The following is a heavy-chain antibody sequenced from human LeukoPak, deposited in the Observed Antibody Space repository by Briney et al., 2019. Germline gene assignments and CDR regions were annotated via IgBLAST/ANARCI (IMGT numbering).Heavy chain of an antibody. CDR2: IYYSGST. Sequence: SETLSLTCTVSGGSLSSSSYYWGWIRQPPGKGLEWIGSIYYSGSTYYNPSLKSRVTISVDTSKNQFSLKLSSVTAADTAVYYCARGHSSGWTRREYWGQGTLVTVSS. CDR3: ARGHSSGWTRREY. J-gene: IGHJ4*02. D-gene: IGHD6-19*01. CDR1: GGSLSSSSYY. V-gene: IGHV4-39*07.